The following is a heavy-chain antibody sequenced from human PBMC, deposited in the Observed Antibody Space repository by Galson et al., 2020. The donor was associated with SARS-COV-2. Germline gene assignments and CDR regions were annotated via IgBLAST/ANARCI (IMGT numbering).Heavy chain of an antibody. CDR3: AKGAESGRNYYYYYGMDV. D-gene: IGHD2-15*01. V-gene: IGHV3-23*01. J-gene: IGHJ6*02. CDR1: GFTLRSYA. Sequence: TGGSLRLSCVASGFTLRSYAMNWVRQGPGKGLEWVSVITVSGGTTYYADSVKGRFTISRDNSKNTLYLQMNSLRGEDTAVYYCAKGAESGRNYYYYYGMDVWGQGTTVTVSS. CDR2: ITVSGGTT.